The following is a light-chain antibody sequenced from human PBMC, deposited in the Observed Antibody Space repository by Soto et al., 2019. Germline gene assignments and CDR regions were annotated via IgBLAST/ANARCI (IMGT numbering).Light chain of an antibody. CDR2: DAS. CDR3: QQYMNYAT. Sequence: DIQMTQSPSTLSAYVGDRVTFTCRASQSISTWLAWYQQKPGKAPKLLIYDASGLQSDVPSRFSGSGSGTEFTLTITALQTDDFASYYCQQYMNYATFGQGTKVEIK. V-gene: IGKV1-5*01. CDR1: QSISTW. J-gene: IGKJ1*01.